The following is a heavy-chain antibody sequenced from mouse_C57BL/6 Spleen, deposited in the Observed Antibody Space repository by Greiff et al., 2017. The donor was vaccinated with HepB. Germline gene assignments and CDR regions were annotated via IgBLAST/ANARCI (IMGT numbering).Heavy chain of an antibody. D-gene: IGHD3-2*02. CDR3: ARGSSGHFDY. CDR2: INPSSGYT. V-gene: IGHV1-4*01. J-gene: IGHJ2*01. Sequence: VQLQQSGAELARPGASVKMSCKASGYTFTSYTMHWVKQRPGKGLEWIGYINPSSGYTKYNQKFKDKATLTADKSSSTAYMQLSSLTSEDSAVYYCARGSSGHFDYWGQGTTLTVSS. CDR1: GYTFTSYT.